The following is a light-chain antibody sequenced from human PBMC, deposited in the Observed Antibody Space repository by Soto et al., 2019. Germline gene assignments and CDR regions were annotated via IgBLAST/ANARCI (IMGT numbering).Light chain of an antibody. V-gene: IGLV1-40*01. J-gene: IGLJ1*01. Sequence: QAVVTQPPSVSGAPGQGVTISCTGSSSNIGAGYDVHWYQQLPGTAPKLLIYGNSNRPSGVPDRFSGSKSGTSASLSITGLQAEDEADYYCQSYDSSLSGYVFGTGTKLTVL. CDR2: GNS. CDR3: QSYDSSLSGYV. CDR1: SSNIGAGYD.